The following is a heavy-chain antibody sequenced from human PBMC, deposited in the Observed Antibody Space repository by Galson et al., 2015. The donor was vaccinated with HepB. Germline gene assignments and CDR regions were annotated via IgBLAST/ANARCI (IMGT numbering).Heavy chain of an antibody. V-gene: IGHV3-23*01. CDR2: ITGRGDTT. J-gene: IGHJ4*02. Sequence: SLRLSCAASGFTFSNYAMSRVRRAPGKGLEWVSTITGRGDTTFYPDSVKGRFTISRDNSKNTLYLEMNSLRAEDTAVYYRAKDRREIITSFGVVKPSFYFDFWGQGTLITVSS. CDR3: AKDRREIITSFGVVKPSFYFDF. CDR1: GFTFSNYA. D-gene: IGHD3-3*01.